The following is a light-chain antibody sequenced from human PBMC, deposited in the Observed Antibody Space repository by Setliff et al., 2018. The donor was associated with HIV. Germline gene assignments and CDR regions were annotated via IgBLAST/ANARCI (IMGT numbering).Light chain of an antibody. J-gene: IGLJ3*02. CDR1: SSNIGNNY. Sequence: QSVLTQPPSVSAAPGQKVTISCSGSSSNIGNNYISWYQQLAGTAPKLLIYENNKRPSGTPDRFSDSKSGTSATLGIAGLQTGDEADYYCGTWDSSLSSPVFGGGTKVTVL. CDR3: GTWDSSLSSPV. CDR2: ENN. V-gene: IGLV1-51*02.